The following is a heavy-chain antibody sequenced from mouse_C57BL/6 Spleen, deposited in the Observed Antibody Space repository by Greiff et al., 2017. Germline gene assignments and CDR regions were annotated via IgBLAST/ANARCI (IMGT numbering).Heavy chain of an antibody. Sequence: QVQLKESGPELVKPGASVKISCKASGYAFSSSWMNWVKQRPGKGLERIGRIYPGDGDTNYNGKFKGKATLTADKSSSTAYMQLSSLTSEDSAVYFCARPSFTTVVDYYAMDYWGQGTSVTVSS. CDR3: ARPSFTTVVDYYAMDY. CDR1: GYAFSSSW. D-gene: IGHD1-1*01. CDR2: IYPGDGDT. J-gene: IGHJ4*01. V-gene: IGHV1-82*01.